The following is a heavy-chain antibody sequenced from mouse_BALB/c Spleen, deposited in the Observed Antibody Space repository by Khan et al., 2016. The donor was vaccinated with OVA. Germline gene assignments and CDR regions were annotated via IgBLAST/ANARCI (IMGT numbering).Heavy chain of an antibody. CDR1: GYTFPNYW. D-gene: IGHD1-1*01. Sequence: QVQLQQSGAELAKPGASVKMSCKASGYTFPNYWMHWVKQGPGQGLEWIGYINPSTDYTEYNQRFKDKATLTADKSSSTAYMQLSSLTSEDSAVYYCTRLGYSYGGTFVYWGQGTTLTVSS. CDR3: TRLGYSYGGTFVY. V-gene: IGHV1-7*01. CDR2: INPSTDYT. J-gene: IGHJ2*01.